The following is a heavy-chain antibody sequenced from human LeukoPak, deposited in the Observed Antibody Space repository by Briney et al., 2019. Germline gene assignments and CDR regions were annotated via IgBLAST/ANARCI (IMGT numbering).Heavy chain of an antibody. Sequence: PGGSLRLSCAASGFTFSSYWMSWVRQAPGKGLEWVSGISGSGYSIYYADSVKGRFTISRDNSKNTLYLQMNSLRAEDTAVYYCLPAARDFDYWGQGTLVTVSS. D-gene: IGHD2-2*01. CDR3: LPAARDFDY. CDR2: ISGSGYSI. V-gene: IGHV3-23*01. J-gene: IGHJ4*01. CDR1: GFTFSSYW.